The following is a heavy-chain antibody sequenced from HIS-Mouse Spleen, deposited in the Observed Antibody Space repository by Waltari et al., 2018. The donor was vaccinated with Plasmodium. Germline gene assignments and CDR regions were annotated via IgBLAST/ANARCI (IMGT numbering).Heavy chain of an antibody. CDR2: TDWDDDK. CDR3: ARTTYSSSSAKYYYYGMDV. D-gene: IGHD6-6*01. V-gene: IGHV2-70*15. CDR1: GFSLSTRRMC. J-gene: IGHJ6*02. Sequence: QVTSRESGPALLKPTQTLSLTSTFSGFSLSTRRMCYTWIRQPPGKALAWLARTDWDDDKYYSTSLKTRLTISKDTSKNQVVLTMTNMDPVDTATYYCARTTYSSSSAKYYYYGMDVWGQGTTVTVSS.